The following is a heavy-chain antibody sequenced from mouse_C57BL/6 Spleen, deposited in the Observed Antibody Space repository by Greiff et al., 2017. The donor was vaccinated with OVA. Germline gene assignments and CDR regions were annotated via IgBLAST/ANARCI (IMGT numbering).Heavy chain of an antibody. J-gene: IGHJ2*01. Sequence: EVKLMESGPELVKPGASVKISCKASGYSFTDYNMNWVKQSNGKSLEWIGVINPNYGTTSYNQKFKGKATLTVDQSSSTAYMQLNSLTSEDSAVYYCAKPYYGSSYFDYWGQGTTLTVSS. V-gene: IGHV1-39*01. CDR1: GYSFTDYN. CDR3: AKPYYGSSYFDY. D-gene: IGHD1-1*01. CDR2: INPNYGTT.